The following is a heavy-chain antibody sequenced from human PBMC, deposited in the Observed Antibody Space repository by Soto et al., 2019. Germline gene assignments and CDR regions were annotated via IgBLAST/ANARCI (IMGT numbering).Heavy chain of an antibody. J-gene: IGHJ6*02. V-gene: IGHV3-30-3*01. CDR3: AREDDYGYRYINYGLDV. CDR1: VFTFNIYA. CDR2: ISFDGTKK. Sequence: GGSLRLACAAAVFTFNIYALHWVRQPPGKGLEWVAVISFDGTKKYYSDSVKGRFTISRDNLKNTLYLQMNNLRVEDAALYFCAREDDYGYRYINYGLDVWGQGTTVTVSS. D-gene: IGHD4-17*01.